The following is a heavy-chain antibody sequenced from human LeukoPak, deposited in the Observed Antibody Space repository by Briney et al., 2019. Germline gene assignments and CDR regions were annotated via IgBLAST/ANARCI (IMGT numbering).Heavy chain of an antibody. CDR3: ARRGSAWFAP. V-gene: IGHV5-51*01. CDR2: IYPGDSDT. CDR1: GYRFTSDW. D-gene: IGHD3-16*01. Sequence: HCESLKIYRKGSGYRFTSDWIWWVGEMPGKGLEWMGIIYPGDSDTRYSPSFQGQVTISADKSISTAYLQWSSLKASDTAMYYCARRGSAWFAPWGQGTPVTVSS. J-gene: IGHJ5*02.